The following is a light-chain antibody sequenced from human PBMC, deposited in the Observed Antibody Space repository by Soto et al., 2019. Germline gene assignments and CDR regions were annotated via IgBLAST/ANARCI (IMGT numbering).Light chain of an antibody. CDR1: TSKIGSNT. J-gene: IGLJ3*02. V-gene: IGLV1-44*01. Sequence: QSVLTQPPSASGTPGQTVTISCSGGTSKIGSNTINWYQHLPGMAPKLLIYSNNQRPSGVPDRFSGSKSGTSASLAIRRLQCEDEADFYCRAWDDTLNGWVFGGGTKLTVL. CDR2: SNN. CDR3: RAWDDTLNGWV.